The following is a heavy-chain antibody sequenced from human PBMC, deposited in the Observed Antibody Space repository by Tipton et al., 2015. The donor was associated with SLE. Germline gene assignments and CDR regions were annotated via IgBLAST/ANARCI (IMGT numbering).Heavy chain of an antibody. D-gene: IGHD4-17*01. J-gene: IGHJ4*02. CDR3: ARMAYGDYGDYFDY. Sequence: QVQLVQSGAEVKKPGASVKVSCKAPGYTFTGYYMHWVRQAPGQGLEWMGWISAYNGNTNYAQKLQGRVTMTTDTSTSTAYMELRSLRSDDTAVYYCARMAYGDYGDYFDYWGQGTLVTVSS. CDR2: ISAYNGNT. CDR1: GYTFTGYY. V-gene: IGHV1-18*04.